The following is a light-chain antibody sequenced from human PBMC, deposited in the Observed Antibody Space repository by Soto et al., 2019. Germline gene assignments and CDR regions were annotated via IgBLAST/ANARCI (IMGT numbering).Light chain of an antibody. CDR3: QQYNNLWT. Sequence: EIVMTQSPATLSVSPGERATLSCRASQSVNSHLAWYQQKPGQAPRLLINDASNRAAGIPARFSGSGSGTEFTPTISRMQSEDFGLYPCQQYNNLWTSGKGPTV. CDR2: DAS. J-gene: IGKJ1*01. V-gene: IGKV3-15*01. CDR1: QSVNSH.